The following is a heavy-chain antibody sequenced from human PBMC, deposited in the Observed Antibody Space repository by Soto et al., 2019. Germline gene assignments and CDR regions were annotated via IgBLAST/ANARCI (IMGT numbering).Heavy chain of an antibody. CDR3: ARDSANSPDYFDS. CDR1: GDSISSDAYY. D-gene: IGHD1-26*01. J-gene: IGHJ4*02. Sequence: SETLSLTCTVSGDSISSDAYYWGWIRQPPGKGLEWIGYIYYTGRTNYSPSLESRLTISIDRPKNQFSLTLSSVSAADTALYYCARDSANSPDYFDSWGQGTLVTVSS. V-gene: IGHV4-30-4*08. CDR2: IYYTGRT.